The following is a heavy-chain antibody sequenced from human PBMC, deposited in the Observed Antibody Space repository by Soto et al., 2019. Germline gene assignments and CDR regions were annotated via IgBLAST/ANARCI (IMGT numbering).Heavy chain of an antibody. J-gene: IGHJ6*02. CDR3: ARERTGTTSMDV. V-gene: IGHV1-8*01. CDR2: MNPNSGNT. CDR1: GYTFTSYD. D-gene: IGHD1-1*01. Sequence: QVQLVQSGAEVKKPGASVKVSCKASGYTFTSYDINWVRQATGQGLEWMGWMNPNSGNTGYAQKFRGRVTMTRNTSISTAYMEPSSLRSEDTAVYYCARERTGTTSMDVWGPGTTVTVSS.